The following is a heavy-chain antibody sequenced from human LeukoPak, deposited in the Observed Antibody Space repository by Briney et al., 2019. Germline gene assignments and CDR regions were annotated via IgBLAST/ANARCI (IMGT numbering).Heavy chain of an antibody. J-gene: IGHJ4*02. Sequence: GGSLRLSCAASGFTFSSYAMSWVRQAPGKGLEWVSAISGGGGSTYYADSVKGRFTISRDNSKNTLYLQMNSLRAEDTAVYYCAKARGVRGVTLDYWGQGTLVTVSS. CDR3: AKARGVRGVTLDY. CDR1: GFTFSSYA. V-gene: IGHV3-23*01. D-gene: IGHD3-10*01. CDR2: ISGGGGST.